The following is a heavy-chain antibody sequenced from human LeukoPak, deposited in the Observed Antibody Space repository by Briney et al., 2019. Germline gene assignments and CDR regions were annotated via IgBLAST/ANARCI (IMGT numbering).Heavy chain of an antibody. D-gene: IGHD5-12*01. CDR2: IKHDGSER. CDR1: GFTFTTYW. Sequence: GESLRLSCAASGFTFTTYWMTWVRQAPGKGLEWVANIKHDGSERYYVDSVKGRFTISRDNAKNSVYLQMNSLRAEDTAVYYCARDLGLTGYDLLDYWGQGTLATVSS. V-gene: IGHV3-7*01. J-gene: IGHJ4*02. CDR3: ARDLGLTGYDLLDY.